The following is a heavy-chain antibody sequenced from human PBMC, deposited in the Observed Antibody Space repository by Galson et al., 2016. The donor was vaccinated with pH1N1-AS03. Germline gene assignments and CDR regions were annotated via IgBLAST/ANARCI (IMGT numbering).Heavy chain of an antibody. D-gene: IGHD4-17*01. CDR2: IISDGRST. V-gene: IGHV3-74*01. CDR1: GFTFSSNW. Sequence: SLRLSCAASGFTFSSNWMHWVRQAPGKGLVWVSRIISDGRSTSYADSVKGRFTVSRDNARNMLYLEMNSLRVEDTAIYYWGSSDYGDPIEFWGQGSLVTVPS. CDR3: GSSDYGDPIEF. J-gene: IGHJ4*02.